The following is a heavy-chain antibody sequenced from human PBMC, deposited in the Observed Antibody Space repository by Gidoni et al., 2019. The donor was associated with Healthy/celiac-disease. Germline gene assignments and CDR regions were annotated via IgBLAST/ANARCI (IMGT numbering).Heavy chain of an antibody. J-gene: IGHJ6*02. CDR1: GGPFSSYA. D-gene: IGHD2-15*01. CDR2: IIPIFGTA. CDR3: DLRCSGGSCYSRSDYGMDV. V-gene: IGHV1-69*01. Sequence: QVQLVQSGAEVRKPGSSVKFSCKASGGPFSSYAISWVRQAPGQGLEWMGGIIPIFGTANYAQKFQGRVTITADESTSTAYMELSSLRSEDTAVYYCDLRCSGGSCYSRSDYGMDVWGQGTTVTVSS.